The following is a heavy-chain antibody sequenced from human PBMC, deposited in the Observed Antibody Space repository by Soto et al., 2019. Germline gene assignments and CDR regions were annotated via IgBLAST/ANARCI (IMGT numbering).Heavy chain of an antibody. J-gene: IGHJ5*02. D-gene: IGHD4-17*01. Sequence: QVQLVESGGGAVQPGRSLRLSCAASGFTFDSHGMHWVRQAPGKGLEWVAVISSDGNNKYYAYSVKGRFTISRDNFNNILYLQMSRLRAEETAVYYCAKDLLPNTVTTCGSWGQGTLVTVSS. V-gene: IGHV3-30*18. CDR3: AKDLLPNTVTTCGS. CDR2: ISSDGNNK. CDR1: GFTFDSHG.